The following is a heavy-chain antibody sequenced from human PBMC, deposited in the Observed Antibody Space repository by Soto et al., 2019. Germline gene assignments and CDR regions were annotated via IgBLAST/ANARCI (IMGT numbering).Heavy chain of an antibody. D-gene: IGHD2-15*01. CDR3: ARDWDILVVVAVEYYYGMDV. J-gene: IGHJ6*02. CDR1: GYTFTSYG. CDR2: ISAYNGNT. Sequence: GASVKVSCKASGYTFTSYGISWVRQAPVQGLEWMGWISAYNGNTNYAQKLQGRVTMTTDTSTSTAYMELRSLRSDDTAVYYCARDWDILVVVAVEYYYGMDVWGQGTTVTVSS. V-gene: IGHV1-18*01.